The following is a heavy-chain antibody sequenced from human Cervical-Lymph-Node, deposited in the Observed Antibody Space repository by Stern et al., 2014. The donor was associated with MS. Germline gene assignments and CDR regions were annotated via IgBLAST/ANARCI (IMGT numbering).Heavy chain of an antibody. D-gene: IGHD3-3*01. Sequence: EVQLVESGGGLVKPGRSLRLSCTASGFTFGDYAMSWFRQAPGQGLEWVGFIRSKAYGGAPAYAAAVKSRITISRDACKITADLQMNSLKTEDTAVYYCTTSIFGVVALGWFDPWGQGTLVTVSS. CDR2: IRSKAYGGAP. V-gene: IGHV3-49*05. J-gene: IGHJ5*02. CDR1: GFTFGDYA. CDR3: TTSIFGVVALGWFDP.